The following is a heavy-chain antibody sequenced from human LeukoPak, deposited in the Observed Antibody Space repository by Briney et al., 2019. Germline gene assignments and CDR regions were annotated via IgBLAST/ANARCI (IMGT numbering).Heavy chain of an antibody. CDR3: ARTTEGYCSSASCFGFSYSYYMDV. V-gene: IGHV4-39*07. J-gene: IGHJ6*03. CDR2: MYCGST. CDR1: GGSISSGSYC. Sequence: SETLSLTCTVSGGSISSGSYCWGWIRQPPGTGLEWIGSMYCGSTYNNPSLKSRVTISVNTSKNQFSLKLSSVTAADTAVYYCARTTEGYCSSASCFGFSYSYYMDVWGKGTTVTISS. D-gene: IGHD2-2*01.